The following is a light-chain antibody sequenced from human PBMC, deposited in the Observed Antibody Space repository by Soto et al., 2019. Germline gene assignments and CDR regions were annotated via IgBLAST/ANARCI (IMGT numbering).Light chain of an antibody. CDR2: EVD. Sequence: QSSLTQPPSASGSPGQSVTISCPGTSSDVGGYNYVSWYQQHPGKAPKLMIYEVDKRPSGVPDRFSGSKSGNTASLTVSGLQAEDEADYYCSSYAGSNIYVFGTGTRSPS. CDR3: SSYAGSNIYV. J-gene: IGLJ1*01. CDR1: SSDVGGYNY. V-gene: IGLV2-8*01.